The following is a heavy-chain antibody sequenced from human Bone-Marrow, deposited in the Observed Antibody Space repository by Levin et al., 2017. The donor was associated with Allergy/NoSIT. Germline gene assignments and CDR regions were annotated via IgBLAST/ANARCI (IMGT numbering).Heavy chain of an antibody. V-gene: IGHV3-23*01. Sequence: GGSLRLSCAASGFTFSSYAMSWVRQAPGKGLEWVSAISGSGGNTYYADSVKGRFTISRDNSKNTLYLQMNSLRAEDTAVYYCAKPNLPWYWYFDYWGQGTLVTVSS. CDR1: GFTFSSYA. D-gene: IGHD1-14*01. CDR2: ISGSGGNT. J-gene: IGHJ4*02. CDR3: AKPNLPWYWYFDY.